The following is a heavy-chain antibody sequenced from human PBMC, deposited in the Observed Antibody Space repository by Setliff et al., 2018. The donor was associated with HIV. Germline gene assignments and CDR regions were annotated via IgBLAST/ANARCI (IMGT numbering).Heavy chain of an antibody. V-gene: IGHV4-59*11. CDR1: GPSINIHY. D-gene: IGHD4-17*01. Sequence: SETLSLTCTVSGPSINIHYWSWIRQSPGKGFEWIGYIYSTGSTNYNPSLQSRVTISMVASRTQFSLKVTSVTAADTAVYYCAKGAGFYGDYTFDHWGQGRQVTVS. CDR2: IYSTGST. J-gene: IGHJ4*02. CDR3: AKGAGFYGDYTFDH.